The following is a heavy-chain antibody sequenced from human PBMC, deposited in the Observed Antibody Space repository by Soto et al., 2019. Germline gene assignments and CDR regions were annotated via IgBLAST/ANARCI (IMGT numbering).Heavy chain of an antibody. D-gene: IGHD2-2*01. V-gene: IGHV4-39*01. Sequence: QLQLQESGPGLVKPSETLSLTCTVSGGSISSSSYYWGWIRQPPGKGLEWIGSIYYSGSTYYNPSLKSRVTISVDTSKNQFSLKLSSVTAADTAVYYCVEEYQLLSGGVWFDPWGQGTLVTVSS. CDR1: GGSISSSSYY. CDR2: IYYSGST. J-gene: IGHJ5*02. CDR3: VEEYQLLSGGVWFDP.